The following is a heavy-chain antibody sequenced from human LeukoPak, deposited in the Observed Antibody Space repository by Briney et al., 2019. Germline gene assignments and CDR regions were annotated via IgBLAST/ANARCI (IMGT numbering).Heavy chain of an antibody. CDR3: ARSDGYGLVGI. CDR2: IYSSGST. Sequence: SETLSLTRAVYGGSFSGYYWSWIRQPPGKGLEWIGSIYSSGSTHYNPSLKSRVIILIDTAKNHFSLNLSSVTAADTAVYYCARSDGYGLVGIWGQGTMVTVSS. D-gene: IGHD3-10*01. V-gene: IGHV4-34*01. J-gene: IGHJ3*02. CDR1: GGSFSGYY.